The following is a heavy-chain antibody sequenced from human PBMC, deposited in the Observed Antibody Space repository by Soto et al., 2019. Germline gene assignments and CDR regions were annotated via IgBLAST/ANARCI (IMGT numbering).Heavy chain of an antibody. Sequence: GGSLRLSCAASGFTFSSYGMHWVRQAPGKGLEWVAVIWYDGSNKYYADSVKGRFTISRDNSKNTLYLQMNSLRAEDTAVYYCARDRGYSSSWYSSYYYMDVWGKGTTVTVSS. J-gene: IGHJ6*03. CDR2: IWYDGSNK. V-gene: IGHV3-33*01. CDR1: GFTFSSYG. CDR3: ARDRGYSSSWYSSYYYMDV. D-gene: IGHD6-13*01.